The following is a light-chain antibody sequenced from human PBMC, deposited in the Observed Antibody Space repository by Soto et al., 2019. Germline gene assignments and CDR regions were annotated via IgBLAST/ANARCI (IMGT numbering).Light chain of an antibody. Sequence: EIVLTQSPGTLSLSPGERATLSCRASQSVSSSFLAWYQQKPGQAPRLLIYGASSMPTGIQDRFSGGGSGTDFTLTISRLEPEDVAVYYCQQDGSSPLTFGGGTKVEIK. V-gene: IGKV3-20*01. CDR3: QQDGSSPLT. CDR1: QSVSSSF. CDR2: GAS. J-gene: IGKJ4*01.